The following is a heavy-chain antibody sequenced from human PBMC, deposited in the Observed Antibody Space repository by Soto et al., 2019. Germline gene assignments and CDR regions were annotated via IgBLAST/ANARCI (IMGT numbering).Heavy chain of an antibody. V-gene: IGHV2-5*02. CDR3: AHRVLRTVFGLVTTTAIYFDF. J-gene: IGHJ4*02. Sequence: QITLNESGPTVVRPTETLTLTCRFSGFSLTTSGVGVGWIRQSPGKAPEWLALIYWDDDKRYSASLKSRLTITNGTSKTQVVLTVSDLDPTDTATYSCAHRVLRTVFGLVTTTAIYFDFWGQGTPVAVSS. CDR2: IYWDDDK. D-gene: IGHD3-3*01. CDR1: GFSLTTSGVG.